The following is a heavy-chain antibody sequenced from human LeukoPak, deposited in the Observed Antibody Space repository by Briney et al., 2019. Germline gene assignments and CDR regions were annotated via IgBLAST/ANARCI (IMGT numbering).Heavy chain of an antibody. CDR3: ARDRLHYYDSSGQYNWFDP. V-gene: IGHV1-69*13. CDR2: IIPIFGTA. CDR1: GGTFSSYA. Sequence: ASVKVSCKASGGTFSSYAISWVRQAPGQGLGWMGGIIPIFGTANYAQKFQGRVTITADESTSTAYMELSSLRSEDTAVYYCARDRLHYYDSSGQYNWFDPWGQGTLVTVSS. J-gene: IGHJ5*02. D-gene: IGHD3-22*01.